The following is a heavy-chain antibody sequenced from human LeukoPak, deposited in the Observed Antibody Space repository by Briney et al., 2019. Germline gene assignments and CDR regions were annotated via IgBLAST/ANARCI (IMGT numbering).Heavy chain of an antibody. CDR2: ISSSSSYI. D-gene: IGHD3-9*01. CDR1: GFTFSNYT. V-gene: IGHV3-21*01. J-gene: IGHJ4*02. Sequence: GGSLRLSCAASGFTFSNYTMNWVRQAPGKGLEWVSSISSSSSYIFYADSVKGRFTISRDNAKNSLYLQMNSLRAEDTAVYYCARGDELRYFDWLSNFDYWGQGTLVTVSS. CDR3: ARGDELRYFDWLSNFDY.